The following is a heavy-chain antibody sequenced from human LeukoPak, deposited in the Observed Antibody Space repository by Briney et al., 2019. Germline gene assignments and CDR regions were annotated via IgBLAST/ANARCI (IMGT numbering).Heavy chain of an antibody. D-gene: IGHD6-6*01. CDR3: ARGTRKSIAFAD. CDR2: ISSNNGYI. V-gene: IGHV3-21*01. Sequence: GGSLRLSCAASGFTFSSYWMSWVRQAPGKGLERVASISSNNGYIYYADSVKGRFTISRDNGENSLHLQMNSLRAEDAAVYYCARGTRKSIAFADWGQGTLVTVSS. CDR1: GFTFSSYW. J-gene: IGHJ4*02.